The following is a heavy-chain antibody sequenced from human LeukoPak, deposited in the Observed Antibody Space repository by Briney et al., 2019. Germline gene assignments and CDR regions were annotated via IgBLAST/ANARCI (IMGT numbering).Heavy chain of an antibody. D-gene: IGHD3-10*01. CDR2: INHSGTI. V-gene: IGHV4-34*01. J-gene: IGHJ4*01. CDR1: GASFSVNN. Sequence: SETLSLTCAVYGASFSVNNWIWIRQPPGKGLEWIGEINHSGTITYKPSLKSRLTISADTSKNQFSLKLSSVTAAGTAVYYCARYCGSENYCISYWGQGTLVTVSS. CDR3: ARYCGSENYCISY.